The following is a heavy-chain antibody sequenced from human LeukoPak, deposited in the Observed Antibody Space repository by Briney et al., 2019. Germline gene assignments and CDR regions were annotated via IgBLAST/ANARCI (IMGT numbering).Heavy chain of an antibody. CDR3: AKDSWPHNGIYDPFDI. D-gene: IGHD2-8*01. Sequence: PGGSLRLSCAASGFIFSNFAMNWVRQAPGKGPEWVSVIGGVGVESYYTDSVKGRFIISRDNSKNTLSLQMNSLRPEDTAVYYCAKDSWPHNGIYDPFDIWGQGTVVTVSS. CDR2: IGGVGVES. V-gene: IGHV3-23*01. CDR1: GFIFSNFA. J-gene: IGHJ3*02.